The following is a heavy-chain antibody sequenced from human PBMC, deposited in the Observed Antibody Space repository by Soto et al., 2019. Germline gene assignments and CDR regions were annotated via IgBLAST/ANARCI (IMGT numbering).Heavy chain of an antibody. CDR3: ARDFIVGAPDYFDY. Sequence: GGSLRLSCADSGLTFSSHNMNWVRQAPGKGLEWVSYISASSSTIYYAESVKGRFTISRDNAKNTLYLQMNSLRVDDTAVYYCARDFIVGAPDYFDYWGQGTLVTVSS. CDR1: GLTFSSHN. D-gene: IGHD1-26*01. J-gene: IGHJ4*02. CDR2: ISASSSTI. V-gene: IGHV3-48*01.